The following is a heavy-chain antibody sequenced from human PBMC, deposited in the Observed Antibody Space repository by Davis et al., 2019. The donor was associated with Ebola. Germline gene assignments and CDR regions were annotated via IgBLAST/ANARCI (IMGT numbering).Heavy chain of an antibody. CDR3: AKSGFKGGEGFDP. V-gene: IGHV3-23*01. Sequence: PGGFLRLSCAASGFTFSSYAMSWVRQAPGKGPEWVSGINGGGGYTYYADSVKGRFTISRDNSQNTLYLQMNSLRVEDTAVYYCAKSGFKGGEGFDPWGQGTLVTVSS. J-gene: IGHJ5*02. CDR2: INGGGGYT. CDR1: GFTFSSYA. D-gene: IGHD3-22*01.